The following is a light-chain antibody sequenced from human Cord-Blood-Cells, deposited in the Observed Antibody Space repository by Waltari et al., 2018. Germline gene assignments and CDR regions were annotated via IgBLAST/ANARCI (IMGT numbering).Light chain of an antibody. J-gene: IGLJ3*02. V-gene: IGLV2-23*01. CDR2: EGS. CDR3: CSYAGSWV. CDR1: SHDVGSYNL. Sequence: QSALTQPASVSGSPGQSLTIPCPGTSHDVGSYNLVARYQQHPGKTPKLMIYEGSKRPSGVSNRFSGSNSGKTASLTISGLQAEDEADYYCCSYAGSWVFGGGTKLTVL.